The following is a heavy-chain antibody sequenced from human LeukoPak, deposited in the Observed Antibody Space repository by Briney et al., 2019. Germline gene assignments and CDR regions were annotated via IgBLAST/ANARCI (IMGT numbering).Heavy chain of an antibody. CDR3: ARGQRLGELSFDY. V-gene: IGHV4-59*01. D-gene: IGHD3-16*02. CDR2: IYYSGST. Sequence: TSETLSLTCTVSGGSISRYYWSWIRQPPGKGLEWIGYIYYSGSTNYNPSLKSRVTISVDTSKNQFSLKLSSVTAADTAVYYCARGQRLGELSFDYWGQGTLVTVSS. CDR1: GGSISRYY. J-gene: IGHJ4*02.